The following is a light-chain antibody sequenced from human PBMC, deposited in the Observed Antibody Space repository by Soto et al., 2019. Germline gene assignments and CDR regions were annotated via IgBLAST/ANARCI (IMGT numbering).Light chain of an antibody. CDR3: QQSYSSPPT. V-gene: IGKV1-39*01. CDR2: DSS. Sequence: DIQMTQSPSSLSASVGDRVTITCRASEGISTFLHWYQQRPGQAPKLLIYDSSDLQPRVPSRFRGSESGPDFTLTITSLQPEDFATYYCQQSYSSPPTFGQGTKV. CDR1: EGISTF. J-gene: IGKJ1*01.